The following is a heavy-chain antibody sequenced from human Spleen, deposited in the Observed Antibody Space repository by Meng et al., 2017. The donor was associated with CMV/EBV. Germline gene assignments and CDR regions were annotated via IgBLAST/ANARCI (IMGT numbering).Heavy chain of an antibody. CDR1: GGSISSSSYY. Sequence: GSLRLSCTVSGGSISSSSYYWGWIRQPPGKGLEWIGSIYYSGSTYYNPSLKSRVTISVDTSKNQFSLKLSSVTAADTAVYYCARKADCSSTSCYYYYYYGMDVWGQGTTVTVSS. CDR3: ARKADCSSTSCYYYYYYGMDV. CDR2: IYYSGST. D-gene: IGHD2-2*01. J-gene: IGHJ6*02. V-gene: IGHV4-39*01.